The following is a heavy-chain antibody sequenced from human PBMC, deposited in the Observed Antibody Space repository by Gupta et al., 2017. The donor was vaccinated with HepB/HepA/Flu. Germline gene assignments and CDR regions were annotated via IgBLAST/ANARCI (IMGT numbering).Heavy chain of an antibody. V-gene: IGHV3-23*01. J-gene: IGHJ4*02. CDR2: MSGNNIHP. CDR3: AKAVLRTGDHYERGLDY. CDR1: GFTFTTYA. D-gene: IGHD3/OR15-3a*01. Sequence: EVQLLESGVGLVQPGGSLSLSCAASGFTFTTYAMSWVRQAPGKGLEWVAAMSGNNIHPYYAESGRGRFTISRDNSKNTVELQMNSLRAEEKAIYYCAKAVLRTGDHYERGLDYWGQGTLVTVSS.